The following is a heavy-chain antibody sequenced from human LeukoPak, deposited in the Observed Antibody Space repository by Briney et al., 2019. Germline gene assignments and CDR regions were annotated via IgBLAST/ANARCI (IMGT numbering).Heavy chain of an antibody. D-gene: IGHD3/OR15-3a*01. CDR2: IYTSGST. CDR3: ARVDLNYYYYMDV. V-gene: IGHV4-61*02. J-gene: IGHJ6*03. Sequence: PSQTLSLTCTVSGGSISSGSYYWSWIRQPAGKGLEWIGRIYTSGSTNYNPTLKSRVTISVDTSKNQFSLKLSSVTAADTAVYYCARVDLNYYYYMDVWGKGTTVTVSS. CDR1: GGSISSGSYY.